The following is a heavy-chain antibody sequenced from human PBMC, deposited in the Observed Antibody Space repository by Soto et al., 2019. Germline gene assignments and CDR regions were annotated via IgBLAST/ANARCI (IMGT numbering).Heavy chain of an antibody. Sequence: PGGSLRLSCVASGFPFSSSSMNWVRQAPGKRLEWLSSISGGSTYYADSVKGRFTISRDNSKNTLYLQMNSLRAEDTAVYYCASSLTYYYDSSGYSYSDYWGQGTLVTVSS. V-gene: IGHV3-53*01. CDR2: ISGGST. CDR1: GFPFSSSS. D-gene: IGHD3-22*01. J-gene: IGHJ4*02. CDR3: ASSLTYYYDSSGYSYSDY.